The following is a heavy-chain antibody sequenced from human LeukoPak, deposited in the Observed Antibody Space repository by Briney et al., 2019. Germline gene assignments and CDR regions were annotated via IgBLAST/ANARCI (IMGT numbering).Heavy chain of an antibody. V-gene: IGHV1-69*01. D-gene: IGHD6-13*01. CDR3: ARKRVQGIAGYYYYGMDV. Sequence: GSSVKVSCKASGGTFSSYAISWVRQAPGQGLEWMGGIIPIFGTANYAQKFQGRVTITADESTSTAYMELSSLRSEDTAVHYCARKRVQGIAGYYYYGMDVWGQGTTVTVSS. CDR1: GGTFSSYA. J-gene: IGHJ6*02. CDR2: IIPIFGTA.